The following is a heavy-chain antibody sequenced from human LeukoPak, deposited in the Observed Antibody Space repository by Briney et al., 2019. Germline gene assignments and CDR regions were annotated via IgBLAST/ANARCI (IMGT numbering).Heavy chain of an antibody. D-gene: IGHD3-3*01. CDR2: INPNSGGT. CDR1: GYTFTGYY. Sequence: GASVKVSCKASGYTFTGYYMHWVRQAPGQGLEWMGWINPNSGGTNYAQKFQGRVTMTRDTSISTAYMELSRLRSDDTAVYYCARGYFWSGYYIEINFDYWGQGTLVTVSS. CDR3: ARGYFWSGYYIEINFDY. J-gene: IGHJ4*02. V-gene: IGHV1-2*02.